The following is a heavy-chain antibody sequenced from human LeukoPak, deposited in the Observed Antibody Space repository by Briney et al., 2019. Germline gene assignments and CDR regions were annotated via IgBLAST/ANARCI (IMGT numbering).Heavy chain of an antibody. D-gene: IGHD3-16*02. J-gene: IGHJ4*02. CDR3: AREGAVWGSYRSFDY. CDR2: ISSSSSYI. Sequence: GGSLRLSCAASGFTFSSYSMNWVRQAPGKGLEWVSSISSSSSYIYYADSVKGRFTISRDNAKNTLYLQMNSLRAEDTAVYYCAREGAVWGSYRSFDYWGQGTLVTVSS. V-gene: IGHV3-21*01. CDR1: GFTFSSYS.